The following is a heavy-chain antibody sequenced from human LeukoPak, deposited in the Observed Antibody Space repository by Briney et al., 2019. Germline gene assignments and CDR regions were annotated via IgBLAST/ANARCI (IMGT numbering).Heavy chain of an antibody. CDR1: GGPFRGYY. CDR2: INHSGST. J-gene: IGHJ3*02. D-gene: IGHD3-3*01. CDR3: ARATTYYDFWSGRGKAFDI. V-gene: IGHV4-34*01. Sequence: PSETLSLTCAVYGGPFRGYYWTWIRSPPGKGLEWMGEINHSGSTNYNPSLKSRVTISVDTSKNQFSLKLSSVTAADTAVYYCARATTYYDFWSGRGKAFDIWGQGTMVTVSS.